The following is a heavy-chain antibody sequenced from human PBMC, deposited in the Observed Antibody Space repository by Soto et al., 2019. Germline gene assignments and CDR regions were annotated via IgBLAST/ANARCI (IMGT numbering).Heavy chain of an antibody. J-gene: IGHJ4*02. V-gene: IGHV1-24*01. CDR2: FEPEDVET. Sequence: QVQLVQSGAEVKKPGASVKVSCKVSGSTLTELSMHWVRQAPGKGLAWMGGFEPEDVETIYAQKFQGRVTMTEDTATDTAYMELSSLRSEDTAVYYCATDKRDSSGYYYVAFDYWGQGTLVTVSS. CDR1: GSTLTELS. D-gene: IGHD3-22*01. CDR3: ATDKRDSSGYYYVAFDY.